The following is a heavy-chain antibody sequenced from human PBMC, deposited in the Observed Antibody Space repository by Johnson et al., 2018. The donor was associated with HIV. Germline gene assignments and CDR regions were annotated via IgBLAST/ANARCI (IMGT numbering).Heavy chain of an antibody. CDR3: ARDNEDIVLVGAFDI. CDR1: GFTVSSNY. CDR2: IYSGGST. V-gene: IGHV3-66*01. J-gene: IGHJ3*02. D-gene: IGHD2-8*02. Sequence: VQLVESGGGVVQPGGSLRLSCAASGFTVSSNYMSWVRQAPGKGLEWVSVIYSGGSTYYADSVKGRFTISRDNSKNTLYLQMNSLRAEDTAVYYCARDNEDIVLVGAFDIWGQGTMVTVSS.